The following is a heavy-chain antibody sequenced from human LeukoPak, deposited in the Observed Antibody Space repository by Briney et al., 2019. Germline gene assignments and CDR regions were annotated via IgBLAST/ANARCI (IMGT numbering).Heavy chain of an antibody. V-gene: IGHV1-18*01. CDR3: ARDIATVQHQD. D-gene: IGHD1-1*01. Sequence: GASVRVSCKTSGYTFTNYGISWVRQAPGQGLEWMGWISAYNGNTNYVQKFRGRVAMTTDISTSTVYMDLRSLRSDDTAAYYCARDIATVQHQDWGQGTLVTVSS. CDR2: ISAYNGNT. CDR1: GYTFTNYG. J-gene: IGHJ4*02.